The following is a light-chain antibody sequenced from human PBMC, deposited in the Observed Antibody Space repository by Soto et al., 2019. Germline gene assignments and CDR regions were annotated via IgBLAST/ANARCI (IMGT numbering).Light chain of an antibody. CDR3: QQYNTWPRT. Sequence: EIVMTQSPVTLSVSPGERATLSCRASQGIRDYLAWFQQKPGQAPRLLIYGASTGATAIPARFSGSGSGTEFTLSISSLQSEDFAVYYCQQYNTWPRTFGQGTKVDIK. CDR1: QGIRDY. J-gene: IGKJ1*01. V-gene: IGKV3-15*01. CDR2: GAS.